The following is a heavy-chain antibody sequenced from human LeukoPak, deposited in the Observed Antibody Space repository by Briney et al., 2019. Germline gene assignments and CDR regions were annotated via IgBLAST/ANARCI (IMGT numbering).Heavy chain of an antibody. CDR1: GYTFTSYD. CDR2: MNPNSGNT. Sequence: GASVKVSCKASGYTFTSYDINWVRQATGQGLEWMGWMNPNSGNTGYAQKFQGRVTMTRNTSISTAYMELSSLRSEDTAVYYCARGVYYDFWSGYYQGSVFYFDYWGQGTLVTVST. CDR3: ARGVYYDFWSGYYQGSVFYFDY. J-gene: IGHJ4*02. D-gene: IGHD3-3*01. V-gene: IGHV1-8*01.